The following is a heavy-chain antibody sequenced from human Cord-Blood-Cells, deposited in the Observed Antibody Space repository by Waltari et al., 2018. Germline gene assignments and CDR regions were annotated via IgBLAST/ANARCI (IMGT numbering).Heavy chain of an antibody. V-gene: IGHV1-2*02. CDR3: ARDYQGGGVNYFDY. Sequence: QVQLVQSGAEVKKPGASVKVSCKASGYTFTGYYMHWVRQAPGQGLEWMGWINPNSGGTNYAQQFQGRVTMTRDTSISTAYMELSRLRSDDTAVYYCARDYQGGGVNYFDYWGQGTLVTVSS. D-gene: IGHD1-26*01. CDR2: INPNSGGT. J-gene: IGHJ4*02. CDR1: GYTFTGYY.